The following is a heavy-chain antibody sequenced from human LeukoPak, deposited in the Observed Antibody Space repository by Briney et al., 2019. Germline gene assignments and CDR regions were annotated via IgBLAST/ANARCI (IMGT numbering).Heavy chain of an antibody. CDR2: ISAYNGNT. D-gene: IGHD6-19*01. V-gene: IGHV1-18*04. CDR1: GYTFTSYG. Sequence: ASVTVSCKASGYTFTSYGISWVRPAPGQGLEWMGWISAYNGNTNYARKLQGRVTMTTDTSTSRAYMELRSLRSDDTAVYYCARDGGYSSGWTNDPPFDYWGQGTLVTVSS. J-gene: IGHJ4*02. CDR3: ARDGGYSSGWTNDPPFDY.